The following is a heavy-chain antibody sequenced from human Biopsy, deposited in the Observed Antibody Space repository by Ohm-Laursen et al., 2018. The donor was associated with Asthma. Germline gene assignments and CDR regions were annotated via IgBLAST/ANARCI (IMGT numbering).Heavy chain of an antibody. CDR1: GFAFDSYA. V-gene: IGHV3-30*04. Sequence: SLRLSCSASGFAFDSYAMYWVRQSPGKGPEWVALISHDGRESGYVDSVRGRFTISRDNAKNSLYLQMNSLRAEDTALYYCARGGGAMDVWGQGTTVTVSS. CDR2: ISHDGRES. CDR3: ARGGGAMDV. D-gene: IGHD2-15*01. J-gene: IGHJ6*02.